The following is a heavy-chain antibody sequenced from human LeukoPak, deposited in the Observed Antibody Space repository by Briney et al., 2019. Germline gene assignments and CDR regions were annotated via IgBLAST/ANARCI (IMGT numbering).Heavy chain of an antibody. CDR2: ISGGGVTT. Sequence: GGSLRLSCVGSGFTSIAYALTWARQAPGKGLEWVSGISGGGVTTYYADSVKGRFTISRDNSKNTLYLQMDSLRAEDTALYYCARKGGSGSYGAIFYYFDFWGQGTLVTVSS. CDR3: ARKGGSGSYGAIFYYFDF. V-gene: IGHV3-23*01. D-gene: IGHD3-10*01. CDR1: GFTSIAYA. J-gene: IGHJ4*02.